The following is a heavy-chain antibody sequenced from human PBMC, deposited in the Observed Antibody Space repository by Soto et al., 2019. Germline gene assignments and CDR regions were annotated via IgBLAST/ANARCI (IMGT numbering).Heavy chain of an antibody. CDR3: AREEVGYCSSTSCYPGAFDP. CDR2: IYYSGST. D-gene: IGHD2-2*01. Sequence: SETLSLTCTVSGGSISSYYWSWIRQPPGKGLEWIGYIYYSGSTNYNPSLKSRVTISVDTSKNQFSLKLSSVTAADTAVYYCAREEVGYCSSTSCYPGAFDPWGQGTLVTVSS. CDR1: GGSISSYY. J-gene: IGHJ5*02. V-gene: IGHV4-59*01.